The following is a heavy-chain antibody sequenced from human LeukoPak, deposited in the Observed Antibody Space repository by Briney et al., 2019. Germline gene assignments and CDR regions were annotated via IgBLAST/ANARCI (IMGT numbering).Heavy chain of an antibody. CDR1: GFTFSSYE. CDR2: ISSSGSTI. V-gene: IGHV3-48*03. Sequence: GGSLRLSCAASGFTFSSYEMNWVRQAPGKGLEWVSYISSSGSTIYCADSVKGRFTISRDNAKNSLYLQMNSLRAEDTGVYYCARDGSGWYDYWGQGILVTVSS. J-gene: IGHJ4*02. D-gene: IGHD6-19*01. CDR3: ARDGSGWYDY.